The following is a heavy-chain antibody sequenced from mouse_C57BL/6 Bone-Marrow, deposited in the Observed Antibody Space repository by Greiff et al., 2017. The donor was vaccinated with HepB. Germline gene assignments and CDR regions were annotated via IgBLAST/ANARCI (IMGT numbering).Heavy chain of an antibody. Sequence: EVQLQQSGPELVKPGASVKISCKASGYTFTDYYMNWVKQSHGKSLEWIGDINPNNGGTSYNQKFKGKATLTVDKSSSTAYMELRSLTSEDSAVYYCARWGELLRGYYAMDYWGQGTSVTVSS. V-gene: IGHV1-26*01. J-gene: IGHJ4*01. CDR1: GYTFTDYY. D-gene: IGHD1-1*01. CDR2: INPNNGGT. CDR3: ARWGELLRGYYAMDY.